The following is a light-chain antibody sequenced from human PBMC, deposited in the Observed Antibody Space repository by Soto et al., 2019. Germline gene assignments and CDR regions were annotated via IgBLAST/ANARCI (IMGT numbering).Light chain of an antibody. V-gene: IGKV1-39*01. Sequence: DIQMTQSPSSLSASVGDRVTITCRASQSISSYLNGYQQKPGKAPKLLIYAASSLQSGVPSRFSGSGSGTDFTLTISSLQPEDFAAYDCQQSYSTPPTFGQGTKVESK. J-gene: IGKJ1*01. CDR3: QQSYSTPPT. CDR2: AAS. CDR1: QSISSY.